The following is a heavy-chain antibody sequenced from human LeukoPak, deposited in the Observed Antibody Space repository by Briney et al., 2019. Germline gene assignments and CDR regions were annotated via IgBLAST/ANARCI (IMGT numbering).Heavy chain of an antibody. CDR3: ARGQQLVNYKYYYYMDV. CDR2: IIPIFGTA. CDR1: GGTFSSYA. Sequence: GSSVKVSCKASGGTFSSYAISWVRQAPGQGLEWMGGIIPIFGTANYAQKFQGRVTITTDEYTSTAYMELSSLRSEDTAVYYCARGQQLVNYKYYYYMDVWGKGTTVTVSS. D-gene: IGHD6-13*01. J-gene: IGHJ6*03. V-gene: IGHV1-69*05.